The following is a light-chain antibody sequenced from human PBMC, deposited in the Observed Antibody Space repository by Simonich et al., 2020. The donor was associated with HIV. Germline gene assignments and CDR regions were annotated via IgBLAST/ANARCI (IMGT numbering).Light chain of an antibody. CDR1: SGSVSTSPY. CDR2: STD. Sequence: QTVVTQEPSFSVSPGGTVTLPCCLNSGSVSTSPYPSWYQQTPGQAPRTLIYSTDTRSSGVPDRFSGSILGNKAALIITGAQADDESDYYCALYMGSGIWVFGGGTKVTVL. J-gene: IGLJ2*01. V-gene: IGLV8-61*01. CDR3: ALYMGSGIWV.